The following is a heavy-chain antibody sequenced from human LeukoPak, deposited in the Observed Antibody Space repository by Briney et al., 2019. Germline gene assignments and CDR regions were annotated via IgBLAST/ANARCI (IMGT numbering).Heavy chain of an antibody. D-gene: IGHD5-24*01. CDR1: GFTFGDYA. V-gene: IGHV3-49*03. CDR2: IRSKAYGGTT. CDR3: TSLTFEMATIPFDY. J-gene: IGHJ4*02. Sequence: PGGSLRLSCTASGFTFGDYAMSWFRQAPGKGLEWVGFIRSKAYGGTTEYAASVKGRFTISRDDSKSIAYLQMNSLKTEDTAVYYCTSLTFEMATIPFDYWGQGTLVTVSS.